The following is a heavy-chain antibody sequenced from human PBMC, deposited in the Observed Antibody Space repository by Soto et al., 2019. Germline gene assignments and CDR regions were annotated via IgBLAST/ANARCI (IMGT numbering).Heavy chain of an antibody. D-gene: IGHD6-13*01. J-gene: IGHJ6*04. Sequence: QLQLQESGPGLVKPSETLSLDCTVSGGSVSSSRYFWGWIRQPPGKGLEWIGSVYFDGSTYYSASIKRRVTISVDTAQNQFSLKLISVTAADTAVYYCAGHPIAAAPGNRHVDVWGIGTTVTVSS. CDR3: AGHPIAAAPGNRHVDV. V-gene: IGHV4-39*01. CDR1: GGSVSSSRYF. CDR2: VYFDGST.